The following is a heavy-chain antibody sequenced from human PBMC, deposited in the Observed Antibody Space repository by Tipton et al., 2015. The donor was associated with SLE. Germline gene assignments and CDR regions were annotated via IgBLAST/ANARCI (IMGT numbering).Heavy chain of an antibody. Sequence: TLSLTCTVSGGSISSGDYYWSWIRQPPGKGLEWIGYIYYSGNTFYNPSLKSRFTISVDTSKNQFSLKLSSLTAADTAVYYCARGGGAAGTGVDYWGQGTLVTVSS. CDR1: GGSISSGDYY. J-gene: IGHJ4*02. CDR3: ARGGGAAGTGVDY. D-gene: IGHD6-13*01. V-gene: IGHV4-30-4*01. CDR2: IYYSGNT.